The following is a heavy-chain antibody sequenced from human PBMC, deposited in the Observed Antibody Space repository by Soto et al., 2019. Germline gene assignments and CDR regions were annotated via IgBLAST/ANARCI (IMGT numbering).Heavy chain of an antibody. D-gene: IGHD6-19*01. Sequence: GSLRLSCAASGFTFTRYSMNWVRQAPGKGLEWVSSISSTTNYIYYGDSMKGRFTISRDNSKNTLSLRMISLRTEDTSVYYCAKEAPGGWHFFDTWGQGTLVTVSS. CDR3: AKEAPGGWHFFDT. CDR2: ISSTTNYI. CDR1: GFTFTRYS. V-gene: IGHV3-21*01. J-gene: IGHJ4*02.